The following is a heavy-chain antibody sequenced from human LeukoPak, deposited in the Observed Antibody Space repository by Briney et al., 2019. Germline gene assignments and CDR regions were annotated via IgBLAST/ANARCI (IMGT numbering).Heavy chain of an antibody. J-gene: IGHJ4*02. Sequence: GGSLRLSCAASGFTFSRYAMSWVRQAPGKGLEWVSAISGSGGSTYYADSVKGRFTISRDNAKNSLYLQTNSLRAEDTAVYYCARGKSGPERYYFDYWGQGTLVTVSS. D-gene: IGHD5-12*01. CDR1: GFTFSRYA. CDR2: ISGSGGST. V-gene: IGHV3-23*01. CDR3: ARGKSGPERYYFDY.